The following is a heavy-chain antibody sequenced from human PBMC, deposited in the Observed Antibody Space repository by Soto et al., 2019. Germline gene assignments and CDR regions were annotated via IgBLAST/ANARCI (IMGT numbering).Heavy chain of an antibody. CDR2: ISGSGGST. Sequence: GGSLRLSCAASGFTFSSYAMSWVRQAPGKGLEWVSAISGSGGSTYYADSVKGRFTISRDNSKNTLYLQMNSLRAEDTAVYYCARGSSGWRIIAEFDYWGQGTLVTVSS. D-gene: IGHD6-19*01. J-gene: IGHJ4*02. CDR1: GFTFSSYA. V-gene: IGHV3-23*01. CDR3: ARGSSGWRIIAEFDY.